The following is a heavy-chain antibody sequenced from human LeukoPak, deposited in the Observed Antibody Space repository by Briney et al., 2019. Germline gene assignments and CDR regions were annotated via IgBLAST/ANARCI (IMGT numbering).Heavy chain of an antibody. D-gene: IGHD6-13*01. V-gene: IGHV4-39*01. CDR2: IYYSGST. CDR1: GGSISSSNYY. J-gene: IGHJ4*02. Sequence: PSETLSLTCTVSGGSISSSNYYWGWIRQPPGKGLEWIGSIYYSGSTYYNPSLKSRVTISVDTSKNQFSLKLSSVTAADTAVYYCARGTSSWYLYFDYWGQGTLVTVSS. CDR3: ARGTSSWYLYFDY.